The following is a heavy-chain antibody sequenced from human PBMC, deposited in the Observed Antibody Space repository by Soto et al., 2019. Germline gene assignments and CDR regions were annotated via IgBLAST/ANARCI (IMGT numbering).Heavy chain of an antibody. Sequence: QVQLVQSGAEVKKPGASVKVSCKASGYTFTGYYMHWVRQAPGQGLEWMGWINPNSGDTNYAQKFQGWVTMTRDTALSTAYMDLRRRRADDTAVYYCARSRLWFGEFTEPGYTGMDVWGQGTTVTVSS. CDR1: GYTFTGYY. CDR3: ARSRLWFGEFTEPGYTGMDV. V-gene: IGHV1-2*04. J-gene: IGHJ6*02. CDR2: INPNSGDT. D-gene: IGHD3-10*01.